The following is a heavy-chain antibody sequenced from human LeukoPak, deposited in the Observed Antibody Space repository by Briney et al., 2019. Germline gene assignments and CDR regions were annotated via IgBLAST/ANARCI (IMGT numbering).Heavy chain of an antibody. CDR1: GFTFSSNH. CDR2: IYSGGST. Sequence: GGSLRLSCAASGFTFSSNHMGWVRQAPGKGLEWVSVIYSGGSTYYADSVKGRFTISRDNSKNTLYLQMNSLRAEDTAVYYCAREDYDNSGYYRNWGQGTLVTVSS. D-gene: IGHD3-22*01. V-gene: IGHV3-53*01. CDR3: AREDYDNSGYYRN. J-gene: IGHJ4*02.